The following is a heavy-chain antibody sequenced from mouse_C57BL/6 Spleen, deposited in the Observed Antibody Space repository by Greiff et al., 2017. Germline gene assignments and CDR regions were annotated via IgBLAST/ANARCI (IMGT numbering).Heavy chain of an antibody. J-gene: IGHJ4*01. V-gene: IGHV10-1*01. D-gene: IGHD2-5*01. CDR1: GFSFNTYA. CDR3: VRSLYSNYFYAMDY. CDR2: IRSKSNNYAT. Sequence: EADGGLVQPKGSLKLSCAASGFSFNTYAMNWVRQAPGKGLEWVARIRSKSNNYATYYADSVKDRFTISRDDSESMLYLQMNNLKTEDTAMYYCVRSLYSNYFYAMDYWGQGTSVTVSS.